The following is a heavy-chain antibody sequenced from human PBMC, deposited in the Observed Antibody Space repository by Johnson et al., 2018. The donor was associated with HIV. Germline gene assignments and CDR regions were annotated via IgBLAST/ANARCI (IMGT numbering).Heavy chain of an antibody. V-gene: IGHV3-20*04. CDR3: ARACRDGYTCDVYDI. D-gene: IGHD5-24*01. CDR2: INSGGDT. CDR1: GFTFDDYG. J-gene: IGHJ3*02. Sequence: VQLVESGGGVVRPGGSLRLSCAASGFTFDDYGMSWVRQAPGKGLEWVSGINSGGDTYYADSVKGRCTISRDNSKNTLYLQMNSLRAEDTAVYYCARACRDGYTCDVYDIWGQGTMLTVSS.